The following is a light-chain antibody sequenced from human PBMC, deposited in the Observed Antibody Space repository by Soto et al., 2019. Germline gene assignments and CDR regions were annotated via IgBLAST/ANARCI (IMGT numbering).Light chain of an antibody. J-gene: IGLJ2*01. CDR2: NND. Sequence: QLVLTQPPSASGTPGQRVTISCSGSSSSIGSNTVNWYQQLPGTAPKLLIYNNDQRPSGVPDRFSGSKSGTSASLAISGLQSEDEADYYWAAWDDSLNGLVFGGGTKLTVL. CDR3: AAWDDSLNGLV. V-gene: IGLV1-44*01. CDR1: SSSIGSNT.